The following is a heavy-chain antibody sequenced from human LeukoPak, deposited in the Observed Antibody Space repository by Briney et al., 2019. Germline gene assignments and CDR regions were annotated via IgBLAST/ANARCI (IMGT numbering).Heavy chain of an antibody. V-gene: IGHV3-21*01. Sequence: GGSLRLSCAASGFTFSSYSMNWVRQAPGKGLEWVSSISSSSSYIYYADSVKGRFTISRDNAKNSLYLQMNSLRAEDTALYYCARDGEWLRPMDYWGQGTLVTVSS. CDR1: GFTFSSYS. J-gene: IGHJ4*02. CDR2: ISSSSSYI. D-gene: IGHD5-12*01. CDR3: ARDGEWLRPMDY.